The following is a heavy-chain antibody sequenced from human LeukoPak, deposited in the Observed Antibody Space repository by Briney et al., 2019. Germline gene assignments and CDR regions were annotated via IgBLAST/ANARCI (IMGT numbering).Heavy chain of an antibody. CDR2: IYYSGST. CDR1: GGSVSSGGYY. V-gene: IGHV4-61*08. CDR3: ARKDYGDYSFDY. D-gene: IGHD4-17*01. Sequence: SETLSLTCTVSGGSVSSGGYYWSWIRQPPGKGLEWIGYIYYSGSTNYNPSLKSRVTISVDTSKNQFSLKLTSVTAADTAVYNCARKDYGDYSFDYWGQGTLVTVSS. J-gene: IGHJ4*02.